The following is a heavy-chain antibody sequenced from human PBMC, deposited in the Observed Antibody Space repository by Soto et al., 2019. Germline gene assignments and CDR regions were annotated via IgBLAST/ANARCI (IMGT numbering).Heavy chain of an antibody. Sequence: SETLSLTCTVSGGSISSYYWSWIRQPPGKGLEWIGYIYYRGSTNYNPSLKSRVTISVDTSKNQFSLKLSSVTAADTAVYYCARVFYGDYLNHWFDPWGQGTLVTVSS. V-gene: IGHV4-59*01. J-gene: IGHJ5*02. CDR1: GGSISSYY. CDR3: ARVFYGDYLNHWFDP. CDR2: IYYRGST. D-gene: IGHD4-17*01.